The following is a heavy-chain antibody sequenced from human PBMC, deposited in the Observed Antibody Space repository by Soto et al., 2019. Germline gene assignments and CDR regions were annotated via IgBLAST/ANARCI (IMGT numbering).Heavy chain of an antibody. V-gene: IGHV4-59*01. CDR1: GGSISSYY. D-gene: IGHD2-2*01. CDR2: IYYSGST. CDR3: ARLAGYCSGTSCYGYYGMDV. Sequence: PSETLSLTCTVSGGSISSYYWSWIRQPPGKGLEWIGYIYYSGSTNYNPSLKSRVTISVDTSKNQFSLKLSSVTAADTAVYYCARLAGYCSGTSCYGYYGMDVWGQGTTVTVSS. J-gene: IGHJ6*02.